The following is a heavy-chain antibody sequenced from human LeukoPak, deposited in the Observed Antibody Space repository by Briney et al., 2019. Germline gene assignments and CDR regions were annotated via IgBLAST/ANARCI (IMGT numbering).Heavy chain of an antibody. Sequence: GVSVKVSCKATGYTVASYGISWVRQAPGQGPGWMGWISAYNGYTNYAQKFQGRVTMTTDTSTNTAYMELRSLRSDDTAVYYCARNGSGWYFLDYWGQGTLVTVSS. D-gene: IGHD6-19*01. CDR3: ARNGSGWYFLDY. J-gene: IGHJ4*02. V-gene: IGHV1-18*01. CDR2: ISAYNGYT. CDR1: GYTVASYG.